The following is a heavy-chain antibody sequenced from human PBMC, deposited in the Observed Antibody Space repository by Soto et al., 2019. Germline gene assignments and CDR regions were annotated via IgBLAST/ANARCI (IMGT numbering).Heavy chain of an antibody. J-gene: IGHJ5*02. CDR2: ISGSGGST. D-gene: IGHD4-17*01. V-gene: IGHV3-23*01. CDR1: GFTFSSYA. CDR3: ARDSGTVTPNWFDP. Sequence: EVHLLESGGGLVQPGGSLRLSCAASGFTFSSYAMNWVRQAPGKGLEWVSGISGSGGSTYYADSVKGRFTISRDNSKSTLYLQMNSLRAEDTAVYYCARDSGTVTPNWFDPWGQGTLVTVSS.